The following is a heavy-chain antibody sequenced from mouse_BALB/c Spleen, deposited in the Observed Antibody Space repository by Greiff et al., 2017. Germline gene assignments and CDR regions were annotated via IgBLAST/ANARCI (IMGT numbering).Heavy chain of an antibody. CDR3: ASGRNY. V-gene: IGHV3-6*02. CDR2: ISYDGSN. J-gene: IGHJ4*01. Sequence: VQLKESGPGLVKPAQSLSLTCSVTGYSFTSGDYWYWIRQFPGNKLEWMGYISYDGSNNYNPSLKNRISITRDTSKNQFFLKLNSVTTEDTATYYCASGRNYWGQGTSVTVSS. CDR1: GYSFTSGDY. D-gene: IGHD4-1*01.